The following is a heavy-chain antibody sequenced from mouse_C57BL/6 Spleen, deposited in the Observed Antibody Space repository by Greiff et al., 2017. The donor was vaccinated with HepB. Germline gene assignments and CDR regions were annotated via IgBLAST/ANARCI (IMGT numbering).Heavy chain of an antibody. D-gene: IGHD2-4*01. CDR2: INPNNGGT. V-gene: IGHV1-26*01. CDR1: GYTFTDYY. J-gene: IGHJ4*01. Sequence: VQLQQSGPELVKPGASVKISCKASGYTFTDYYMNWVKQSHGKSLEWIGDINPNNGGTSYNQKFKGKATLTVDKSSSTAYMELRSLTSEDSAVYYCARSRDYDGGDYWGQGTSVTVSS. CDR3: ARSRDYDGGDY.